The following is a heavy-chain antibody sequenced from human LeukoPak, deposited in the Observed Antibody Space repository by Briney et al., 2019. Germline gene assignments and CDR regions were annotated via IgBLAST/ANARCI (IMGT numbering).Heavy chain of an antibody. CDR3: ARSEWLGPFDY. Sequence: SETLSLTCTVSGGSISSYYWSWIRQPPGKGLEWIGYIYYSGSTNYNPSLKSRVTISVDTSKNQFSLKLSSVTAADTAVYYCARSEWLGPFDYWGQGTLVTVSS. CDR2: IYYSGST. CDR1: GGSISSYY. D-gene: IGHD6-19*01. V-gene: IGHV4-59*12. J-gene: IGHJ4*02.